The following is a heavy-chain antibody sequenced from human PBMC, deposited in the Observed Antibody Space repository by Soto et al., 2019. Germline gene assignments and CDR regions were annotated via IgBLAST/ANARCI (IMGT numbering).Heavy chain of an antibody. Sequence: QVQLVESGGGVVQPGRSLRLSCAASGFTFNSFTMHWVRQAPGKGLEWVAVISHDGSHKYTADSVRGRFTISRDDPKNTLYLQMNSLRGEDTAIYYCATWEERYFQDWGQGTLVTVSS. V-gene: IGHV3-30*04. D-gene: IGHD1-26*01. CDR3: ATWEERYFQD. CDR2: ISHDGSHK. J-gene: IGHJ1*01. CDR1: GFTFNSFT.